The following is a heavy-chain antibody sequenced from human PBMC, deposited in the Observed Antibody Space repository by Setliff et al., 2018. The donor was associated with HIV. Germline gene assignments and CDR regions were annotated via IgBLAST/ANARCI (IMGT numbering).Heavy chain of an antibody. CDR2: IYTSGST. J-gene: IGHJ1*01. D-gene: IGHD6-19*01. CDR3: ARGGSAVAGPAEYFQH. CDR1: GGSISSGSYY. Sequence: SETLSLTCTVSGGSISSGSYYWRWIRQPAGKGLEWIGRIYTSGSTNYNPSLKSRVTISGDTSKNQFSLKLSSVTSADTAVYYCARGGSAVAGPAEYFQHWGQGTLVTVSS. V-gene: IGHV4-61*02.